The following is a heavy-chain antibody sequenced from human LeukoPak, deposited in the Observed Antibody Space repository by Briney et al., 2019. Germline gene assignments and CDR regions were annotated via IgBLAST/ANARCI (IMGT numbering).Heavy chain of an antibody. D-gene: IGHD3-22*01. CDR3: AKGGYDSSGYYYADY. V-gene: IGHV3-23*01. J-gene: IGHJ4*02. Sequence: GGSLRLSCAASGFTFSSYAMSWVRQAPGKGLEWVSAISGSGGSTYYADSVKGRFTISRDNSKNTLYLQMNSLRVEDTAVYYCAKGGYDSSGYYYADYWGQGTLVTVSS. CDR1: GFTFSSYA. CDR2: ISGSGGST.